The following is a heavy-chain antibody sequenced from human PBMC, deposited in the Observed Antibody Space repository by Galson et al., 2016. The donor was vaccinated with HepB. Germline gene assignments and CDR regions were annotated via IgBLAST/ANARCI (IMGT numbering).Heavy chain of an antibody. J-gene: IGHJ4*02. D-gene: IGHD3-9*01. CDR3: AKAGRRYDDLLTGYYFGGHFDY. CDR1: GFTFDDYT. V-gene: IGHV3-43*01. Sequence: SLRLSCAASGFTFDDYTMHWVRQAPGKGLEWVSLISWDGGSTYYADSMKGRFTISRDNSKNSLYLQMNSLRTEDTALYYCAKAGRRYDDLLTGYYFGGHFDYWGQGTPVTVSS. CDR2: ISWDGGST.